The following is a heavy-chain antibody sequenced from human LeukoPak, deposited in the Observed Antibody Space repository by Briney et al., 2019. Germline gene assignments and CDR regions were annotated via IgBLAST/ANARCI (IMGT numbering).Heavy chain of an antibody. Sequence: SETLSLTCTVSGGSISSCYWTWIRPPPGKGLEWIGHIYNDGTTNYKTSLKSRLTISLDTSNNQFSLKLTSVTAADTAVYYCARDGAFGERYMDVWGKGTTVTVSS. CDR2: IYNDGTT. J-gene: IGHJ6*03. CDR3: ARDGAFGERYMDV. V-gene: IGHV4-59*01. D-gene: IGHD3-10*01. CDR1: GGSISSCY.